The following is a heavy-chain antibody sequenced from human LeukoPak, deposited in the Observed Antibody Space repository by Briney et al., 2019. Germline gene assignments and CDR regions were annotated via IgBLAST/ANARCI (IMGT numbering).Heavy chain of an antibody. CDR1: GFTFSSYA. CDR2: ISYDGSNK. V-gene: IGHV3-30-3*01. J-gene: IGHJ4*02. Sequence: PGRSLRLSCAASGFTFSSYAMHWVRQAPGKGLEWVAVISYDGSNKYYADSVEGRFTISRDNSKNTLYLQMNSLRAEDTAVYYRARVPRIVVDTTTTYWGQGTLVTVSS. CDR3: ARVPRIVVDTTTTY. D-gene: IGHD3-22*01.